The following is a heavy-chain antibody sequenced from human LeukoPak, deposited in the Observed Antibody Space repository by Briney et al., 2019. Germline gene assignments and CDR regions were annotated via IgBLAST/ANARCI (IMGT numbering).Heavy chain of an antibody. Sequence: SETLSLTCTVSGGSISSSSYYWGWIRQPPGKGLEWIGSIYYSGSTYYNPSLKSRVTISVDTSKNQFSLKLSSVTAADTAVYYCASQYYYGSGSGGWFDPWGQGTLVTVSS. CDR3: ASQYYYGSGSGGWFDP. V-gene: IGHV4-39*01. CDR2: IYYSGST. D-gene: IGHD3-10*01. J-gene: IGHJ5*02. CDR1: GGSISSSSYY.